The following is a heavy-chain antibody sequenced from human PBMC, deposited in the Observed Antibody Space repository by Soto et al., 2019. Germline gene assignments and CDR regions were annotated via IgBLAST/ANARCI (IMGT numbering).Heavy chain of an antibody. Sequence: PSQTLSLTCAISGDSVSSNSAGWNWIRQTPSRGLEWLGRTYYKSKWYYTYAASVKSRITVSPDTSKNQFSLQLTSVTPEDTAVYYCAKDHGAGDIVVVPAAIHFDYWGQGTLVTVSS. CDR1: GDSVSSNSAG. J-gene: IGHJ4*02. D-gene: IGHD2-2*01. V-gene: IGHV6-1*01. CDR2: TYYKSKWYY. CDR3: AKDHGAGDIVVVPAAIHFDY.